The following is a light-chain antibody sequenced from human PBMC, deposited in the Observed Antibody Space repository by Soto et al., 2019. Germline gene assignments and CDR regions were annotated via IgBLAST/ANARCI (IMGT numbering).Light chain of an antibody. CDR1: SSNIGAGYY. V-gene: IGLV1-40*01. Sequence: QLVLTQPPSVSGAPGQRVTISCTGSSSNIGAGYYVNWFQQLPGTAPKLLIYTNNNRPSGVPDRFSASRSGTSASLAITGLQAEDEADYYCQTYDSRLSARVFGGGTKLTVL. CDR3: QTYDSRLSARV. J-gene: IGLJ3*02. CDR2: TNN.